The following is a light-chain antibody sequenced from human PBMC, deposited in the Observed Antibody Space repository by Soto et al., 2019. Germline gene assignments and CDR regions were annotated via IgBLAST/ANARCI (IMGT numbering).Light chain of an antibody. J-gene: IGKJ1*01. CDR1: QSINRR. CDR2: DAS. V-gene: IGKV1-5*01. Sequence: DIQMTQSPSTLSASVGDRVTITCRASQSINRRLAWYQQKPGKAPNLLIYDASTLESGVPARFSGGDSGTEFTLTISSPQPDDFTTFYCQQYNSYPWTFGQGTKVDIK. CDR3: QQYNSYPWT.